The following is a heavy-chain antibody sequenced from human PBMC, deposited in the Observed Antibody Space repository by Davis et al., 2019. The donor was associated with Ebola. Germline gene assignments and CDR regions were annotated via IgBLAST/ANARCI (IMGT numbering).Heavy chain of an antibody. J-gene: IGHJ3*02. D-gene: IGHD2-21*01. Sequence: ASMKVSCKDSGGTFSSYAISWVRQAPGQGLEWMGWISAYNGNTNYAQKLQGRVTITTDTSTSTTYMELRSLRSDDTAVYYCARRRDYDAFDIWGQGTMVTVSS. CDR1: GGTFSSYA. V-gene: IGHV1-18*01. CDR3: ARRRDYDAFDI. CDR2: ISAYNGNT.